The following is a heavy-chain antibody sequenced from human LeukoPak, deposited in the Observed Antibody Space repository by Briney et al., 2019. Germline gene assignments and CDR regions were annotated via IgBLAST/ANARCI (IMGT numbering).Heavy chain of an antibody. Sequence: SETLSLTCSVSGGSSGSYYWSWIRQPPGKGLEWIGYIYNSGSTNYNPSLKSRVTISVDTSKNQFSLKLSSVTAADTAVYYCARGDILSRYSSSRNNNWFDPWGQGTLVTVSS. CDR3: ARGDILSRYSSSRNNNWFDP. D-gene: IGHD6-13*01. V-gene: IGHV4-59*12. CDR1: GGSSGSYY. CDR2: IYNSGST. J-gene: IGHJ5*02.